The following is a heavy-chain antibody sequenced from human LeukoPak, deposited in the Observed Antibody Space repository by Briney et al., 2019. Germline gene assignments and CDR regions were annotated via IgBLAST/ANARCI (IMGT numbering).Heavy chain of an antibody. V-gene: IGHV3-23*01. Sequence: PGGSLRLSCAASGFTFSSYAMSWVRQAPGKGLEWISAISGSGGSTYYADSVKGRFTISRDNSKNTLYLQMNSLRAEDTAVYYCARDWVGAYYYGSGSYYNDSDYWGQGTLVTVSS. CDR1: GFTFSSYA. D-gene: IGHD3-10*01. J-gene: IGHJ4*02. CDR2: ISGSGGST. CDR3: ARDWVGAYYYGSGSYYNDSDY.